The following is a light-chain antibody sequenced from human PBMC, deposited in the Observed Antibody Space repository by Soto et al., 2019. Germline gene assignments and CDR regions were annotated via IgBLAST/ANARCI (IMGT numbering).Light chain of an antibody. CDR1: SSNIGACDD. CDR2: ANS. CDR3: QSYDSSLSGFYV. V-gene: IGLV1-40*01. Sequence: QSVLTQPPSVNGAPGQRVTISCAASSSNIGACDDVHWYQQLPGRAPKLLIYANSNRPSGVSDRSSGSRSGTSASLAITGLQAEDEGDYSCQSYDSSLSGFYVFGSGTKVTVL. J-gene: IGLJ1*01.